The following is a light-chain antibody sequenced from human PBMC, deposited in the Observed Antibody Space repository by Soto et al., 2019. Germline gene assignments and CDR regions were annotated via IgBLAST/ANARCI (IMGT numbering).Light chain of an antibody. CDR3: QHYNGYPYT. J-gene: IGKJ2*01. V-gene: IGKV1-5*01. Sequence: DLQMTQSPSPLSASIGDRVTITCRASQSIDNWLAWYQQKPGKAPQLLIYDASRVKTGVPSRFTASGSGTEFTLTINTLQADDSATYFCQHYNGYPYTFGPGTKVDIK. CDR2: DAS. CDR1: QSIDNW.